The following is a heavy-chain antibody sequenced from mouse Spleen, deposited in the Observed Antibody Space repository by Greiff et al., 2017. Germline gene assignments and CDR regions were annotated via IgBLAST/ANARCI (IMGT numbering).Heavy chain of an antibody. D-gene: IGHD2-4*01. CDR1: GFNIKDDY. V-gene: IGHV14-4*01. CDR3: TTGDYAVFAY. CDR2: IDPENGDT. Sequence: EVQLQQSGAELVRPGASVKLSCTASGFNIKDDYMHWVKQRPEQGLEWIGWIDPENGDTEYASKFQGKATITADTSSNTAYLQLSSLTSEDTAVYYCTTGDYAVFAYWGQGTLVTVSA. J-gene: IGHJ3*01.